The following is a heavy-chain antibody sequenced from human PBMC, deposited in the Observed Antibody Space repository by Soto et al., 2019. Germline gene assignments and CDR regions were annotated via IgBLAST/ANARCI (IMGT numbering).Heavy chain of an antibody. Sequence: GGSLRLSCAASGFMFSIYEMNWVRQAPGKGLEWVSYISSGGINIHYADSVEGRFTISRDNAKNSLYLQMDNLRAEDTAVYYCARDHPNRNYGTCFDYWGQGTPVTVSS. J-gene: IGHJ4*02. CDR2: ISSGGINI. D-gene: IGHD1-7*01. CDR3: ARDHPNRNYGTCFDY. V-gene: IGHV3-48*03. CDR1: GFMFSIYE.